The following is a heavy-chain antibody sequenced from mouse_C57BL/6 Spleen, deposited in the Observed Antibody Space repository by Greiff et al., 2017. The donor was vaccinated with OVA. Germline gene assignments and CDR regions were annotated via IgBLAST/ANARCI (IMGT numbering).Heavy chain of an antibody. CDR3: ARFEITYYFDY. J-gene: IGHJ2*01. CDR2: IYPGDGDT. Sequence: QVQLQQSGAELVKPGASVKISCKASGYAFSSYWMNWVKQRPGKGLEWIGQIYPGDGDTNYNGKFKGKATLTADKSSSTAYMQLSSLTSEDSAVYFCARFEITYYFDYWGQGTTLTVSS. CDR1: GYAFSSYW. D-gene: IGHD2-4*01. V-gene: IGHV1-80*01.